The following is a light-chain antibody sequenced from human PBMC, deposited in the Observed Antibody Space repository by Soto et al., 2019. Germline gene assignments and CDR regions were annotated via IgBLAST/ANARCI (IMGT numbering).Light chain of an antibody. CDR2: GAS. Sequence: EIVMTQSPATLSVSPGERATLSCRASQSVSSNLDWYQHKPGQAPRLLIYGASARATGSPARFSGSGSGTEFTLTFSSLQSEDSAVYYCQQYYNWPWTFGQGTKVEIK. V-gene: IGKV3-15*01. J-gene: IGKJ1*01. CDR3: QQYYNWPWT. CDR1: QSVSSN.